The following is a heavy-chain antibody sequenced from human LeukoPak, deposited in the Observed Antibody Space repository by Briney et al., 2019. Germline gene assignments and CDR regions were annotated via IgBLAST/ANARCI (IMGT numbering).Heavy chain of an antibody. V-gene: IGHV3-74*01. CDR3: ARVSDILTDYPVDY. J-gene: IGHJ4*02. Sequence: GGSLRLSCAASGFTFSSYWMHWVRHAPGKGLVWVSRINSDGSSTSYADSVKGRFTISRDNAKNTLYLQMNSLRAEDTAVYYCARVSDILTDYPVDYWGQGTLVTVSS. D-gene: IGHD3-9*01. CDR1: GFTFSSYW. CDR2: INSDGSST.